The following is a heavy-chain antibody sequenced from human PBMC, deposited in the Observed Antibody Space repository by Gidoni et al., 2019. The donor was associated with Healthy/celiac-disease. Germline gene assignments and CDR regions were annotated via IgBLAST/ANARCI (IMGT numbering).Heavy chain of an antibody. J-gene: IGHJ6*02. CDR2: ISGSGGST. D-gene: IGHD3-3*01. CDR1: GFTFSSYA. Sequence: EVQLLESGGGLVQPGGSLRLSCAASGFTFSSYAMRWVRQAPGKGLEWVSAISGSGGSTYYADSVKGRFTISRDNSKNTLYLQMSSLRAEDTAVYYCAKDLSGITIFGVALYGMDVWGQGTTVTVSS. CDR3: AKDLSGITIFGVALYGMDV. V-gene: IGHV3-23*01.